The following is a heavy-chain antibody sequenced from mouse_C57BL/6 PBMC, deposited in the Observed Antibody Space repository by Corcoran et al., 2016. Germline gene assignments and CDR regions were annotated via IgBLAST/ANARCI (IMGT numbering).Heavy chain of an antibody. CDR3: ARSDYDYDVDY. CDR1: GYSFTSSY. D-gene: IGHD2-4*01. Sequence: QAQLQQSGPELVKPVASVKISCKASGYSFTSSYIHWVQQRPGQGLEWIGWIYPGSGNTKYNEKFKGKATLTADTSSSTAYMQLSSLTSEDSAVYYCARSDYDYDVDYWGQGTTLTVSS. V-gene: IGHV1-66*01. J-gene: IGHJ2*01. CDR2: IYPGSGNT.